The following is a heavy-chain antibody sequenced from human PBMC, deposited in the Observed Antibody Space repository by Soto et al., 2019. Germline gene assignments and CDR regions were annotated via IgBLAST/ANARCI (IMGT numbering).Heavy chain of an antibody. CDR1: GGSISSYY. Sequence: PSETLSLTCTVSGGSISSYYWSWIRQPPGKGLEWIGYIYYSGSTNYNPSLKSRVTISVDTSKDQFSLKLSSVTAADTAVYYCARQETTVTSSEYFQHWGQGTLVTVSS. J-gene: IGHJ1*01. CDR2: IYYSGST. D-gene: IGHD4-17*01. V-gene: IGHV4-59*08. CDR3: ARQETTVTSSEYFQH.